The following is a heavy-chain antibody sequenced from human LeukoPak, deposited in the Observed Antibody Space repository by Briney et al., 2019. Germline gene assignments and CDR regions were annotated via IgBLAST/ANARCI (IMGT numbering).Heavy chain of an antibody. D-gene: IGHD1-26*01. CDR1: GFTFSSYA. Sequence: PGGSLRLSCAASGFTFSSYAMHWVRQAPGKGLEWVAVISYDGSNKYYADSVKGRFTISRDNSKNTLYLQMNSLRAEDTAVYYCAREKAAWVSGSYGYWGQGTLVTVSS. J-gene: IGHJ4*02. CDR3: AREKAAWVSGSYGY. CDR2: ISYDGSNK. V-gene: IGHV3-30-3*01.